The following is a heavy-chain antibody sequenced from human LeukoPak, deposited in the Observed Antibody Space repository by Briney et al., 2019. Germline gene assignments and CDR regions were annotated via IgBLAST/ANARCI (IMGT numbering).Heavy chain of an antibody. Sequence: GGSLRLSCAASGFTFSSYAMSWVRQAPGKGLEWVSAISGSGGRTYYADSVKGRFTISRDNSKNTLYLQMNSLRAEDTAVYYCAKDPMIAAAGTWFDYWGQGTLVTVSS. CDR1: GFTFSSYA. CDR3: AKDPMIAAAGTWFDY. V-gene: IGHV3-23*01. CDR2: ISGSGGRT. D-gene: IGHD6-13*01. J-gene: IGHJ4*02.